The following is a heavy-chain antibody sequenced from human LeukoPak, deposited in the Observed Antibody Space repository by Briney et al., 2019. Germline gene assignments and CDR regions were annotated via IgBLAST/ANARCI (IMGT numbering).Heavy chain of an antibody. CDR2: INPNSGGT. Sequence: ASVKVSCKASGYTFTGYYMHWVRQAPGQGLEWMGWINPNSGGTNYAQKFQGRITMTRDTSISTAYMELSRLRSDDTAVYYCARDGDSSGWSGFDYWGQGTLVTVSS. CDR1: GYTFTGYY. J-gene: IGHJ4*02. D-gene: IGHD6-19*01. CDR3: ARDGDSSGWSGFDY. V-gene: IGHV1-2*02.